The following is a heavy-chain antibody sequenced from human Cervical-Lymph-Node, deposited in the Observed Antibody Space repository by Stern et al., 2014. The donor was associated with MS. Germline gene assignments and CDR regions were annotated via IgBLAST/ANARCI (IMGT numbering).Heavy chain of an antibody. J-gene: IGHJ4*02. Sequence: VQLVQSGAEVKKPGASVKVSCKASGYTFTSYGISWVRQAPGQGLEWMGWLSAYNGNTNYAQKLQGRVTMTTDTSTSTAYMELRSLRSDDTAVYYCARDKVVVVAATPMGYWGQGTLVTVSS. CDR1: GYTFTSYG. V-gene: IGHV1-18*01. CDR3: ARDKVVVVAATPMGY. CDR2: LSAYNGNT. D-gene: IGHD2-15*01.